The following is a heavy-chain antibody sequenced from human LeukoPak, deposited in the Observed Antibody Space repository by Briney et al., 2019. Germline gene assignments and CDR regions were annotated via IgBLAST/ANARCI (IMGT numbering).Heavy chain of an antibody. V-gene: IGHV1-69*05. D-gene: IGHD1-26*01. CDR3: ARLVGATAGFDP. CDR2: IIPIFGTA. Sequence: SVKVSCKASGGTFSSYAISWVRQAPGQGLEWMGGIIPIFGTANYAQKFQGRVTITTDESTSTAYMELSSLRSEDTAVYYCARLVGATAGFDPGGQGTLVTVSS. J-gene: IGHJ5*02. CDR1: GGTFSSYA.